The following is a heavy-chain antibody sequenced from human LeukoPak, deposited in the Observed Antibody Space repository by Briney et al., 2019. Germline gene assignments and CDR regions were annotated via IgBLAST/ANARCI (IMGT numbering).Heavy chain of an antibody. Sequence: HPGGSLRLSCVASGFTSGTYWMHWVRQAPGKGLLWVSRINIDGSITNSADSVKGRFTIPRDNAKNTLYLQMNSLRAEDTAVYYCGGFNSGYLTYWGQGTLVTVSS. D-gene: IGHD3-22*01. V-gene: IGHV3-74*01. CDR3: GGFNSGYLTY. CDR1: GFTSGTYW. J-gene: IGHJ4*02. CDR2: INIDGSIT.